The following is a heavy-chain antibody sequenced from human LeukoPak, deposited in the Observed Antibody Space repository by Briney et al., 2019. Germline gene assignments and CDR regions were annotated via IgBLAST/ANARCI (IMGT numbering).Heavy chain of an antibody. CDR3: AKDRLLNCRGDCYIFDY. D-gene: IGHD2-21*02. V-gene: IGHV3-23*01. CDR1: GFTFSSSA. J-gene: IGHJ4*02. CDR2: IIGSGDST. Sequence: GGSLRLSCAASGFTFSSSAMSWVRQAPGKGLEWVSSIIGSGDSTFYADSVKGRFSISRDNPKNTLYLQVNGLRTEDTAVYYCAKDRLLNCRGDCYIFDYWGQGTVVTVSS.